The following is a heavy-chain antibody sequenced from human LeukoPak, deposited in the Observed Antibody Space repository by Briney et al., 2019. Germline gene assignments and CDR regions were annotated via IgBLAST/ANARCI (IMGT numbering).Heavy chain of an antibody. J-gene: IGHJ4*02. CDR1: GFTFSSYW. CDR2: IKEGGSEK. V-gene: IGHV3-7*01. D-gene: IGHD6-25*01. Sequence: GGSLRLSCAASGFTFSSYWMSWVRQAPGKGLEWVANIKEGGSEKYHVDSVKGRFTISRDNFKNSLYLQMNSLRAEDTAVYYCARSAATDDYWGQGTLVTVSS. CDR3: ARSAATDDY.